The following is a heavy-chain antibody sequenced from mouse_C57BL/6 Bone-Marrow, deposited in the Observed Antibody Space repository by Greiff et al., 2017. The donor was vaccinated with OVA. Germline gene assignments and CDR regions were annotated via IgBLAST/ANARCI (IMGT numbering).Heavy chain of an antibody. D-gene: IGHD2-3*01. CDR3: ARHEDGYYASYFDY. V-gene: IGHV1-82*01. CDR1: GYAFSSSW. CDR2: IYPGDGAT. J-gene: IGHJ2*01. Sequence: VQLQESGPELVKPGASVKISCKASGYAFSSSWMNWVKQRPGKGLEWIGRIYPGDGATNYNGKFTGKATLTADTSSSTAYMQLSSLTSEDSAVDFGARHEDGYYASYFDYWGQGTTLTVSS.